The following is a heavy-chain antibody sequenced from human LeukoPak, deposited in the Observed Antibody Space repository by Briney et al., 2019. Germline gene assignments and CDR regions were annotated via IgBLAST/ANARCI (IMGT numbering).Heavy chain of an antibody. D-gene: IGHD6-19*01. Sequence: GASVKVSCKASGYTFNNYGISWVRQAPRQGLEWMGWIYPYNGNRDHAQKFEGRVTMTTDTSTSTGYMELRSLRSDDTAVYYCATGRSSGWSKFPDLVYWGQGTLVTVSS. CDR2: IYPYNGNR. J-gene: IGHJ4*02. V-gene: IGHV1-18*01. CDR3: ATGRSSGWSKFPDLVY. CDR1: GYTFNNYG.